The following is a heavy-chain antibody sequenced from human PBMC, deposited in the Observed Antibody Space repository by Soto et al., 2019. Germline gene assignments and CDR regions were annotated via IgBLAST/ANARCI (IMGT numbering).Heavy chain of an antibody. CDR2: IYPGDSDT. CDR1: GYSFTSYW. CDR3: ARLPDYYYYYMDV. J-gene: IGHJ6*03. Sequence: GESLKISCKGSGYSFTSYWIGWVRQMPGKGLEWMGIIYPGDSDTRYSPSFQGQVTISADKSISTAYLQWSSLKASDIAMYYCARLPDYYYYYMDVWGKGTTVTVSS. V-gene: IGHV5-51*01.